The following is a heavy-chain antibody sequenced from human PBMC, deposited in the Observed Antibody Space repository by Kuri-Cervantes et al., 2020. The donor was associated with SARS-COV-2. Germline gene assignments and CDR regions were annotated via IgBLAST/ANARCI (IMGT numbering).Heavy chain of an antibody. D-gene: IGHD2-2*01. CDR2: SFYSGST. Sequence: GSLRLSCAVSGGSISSSNWWSWVRPPPGKGPEWIGNSFYSGSTFYNPSLKSRVTISVDTSKNQFSLEMSSVTAADTAVYYCARATLVRYFDCLSQGTTVTVSS. CDR3: ARATLVRYFDC. J-gene: IGHJ4*03. V-gene: IGHV4-4*02. CDR1: GGSISSSNW.